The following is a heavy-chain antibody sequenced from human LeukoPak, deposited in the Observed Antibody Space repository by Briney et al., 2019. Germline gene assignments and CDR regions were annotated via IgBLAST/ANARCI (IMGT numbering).Heavy chain of an antibody. Sequence: PGRSLRLSCAASGFTFSSYAMHWVRQAPGKGLEWVATISFDGSIKYYADSVKGRFTISRDNSKNTLYLQMNSLRAEDTAVYYCARVSITMIRGPPDYWGQGTLVTVSS. CDR3: ARVSITMIRGPPDY. V-gene: IGHV3-30-3*01. D-gene: IGHD3-10*01. CDR2: ISFDGSIK. CDR1: GFTFSSYA. J-gene: IGHJ4*02.